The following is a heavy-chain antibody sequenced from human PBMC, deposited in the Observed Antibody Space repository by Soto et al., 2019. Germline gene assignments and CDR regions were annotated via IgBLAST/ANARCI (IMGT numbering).Heavy chain of an antibody. J-gene: IGHJ4*02. Sequence: PGGSLRLSCAASGFTFSNAWMNWVRQAPGKGLEWVGRIKSKTDGGTTDYAAPVKGRFTISRDDSKNTLYLQMNSLKTEDTAVYYCTTDGGPDSIAAAVTTFDYWGQGTLVTVSS. V-gene: IGHV3-15*07. CDR3: TTDGGPDSIAAAVTTFDY. CDR1: GFTFSNAW. D-gene: IGHD6-13*01. CDR2: IKSKTDGGTT.